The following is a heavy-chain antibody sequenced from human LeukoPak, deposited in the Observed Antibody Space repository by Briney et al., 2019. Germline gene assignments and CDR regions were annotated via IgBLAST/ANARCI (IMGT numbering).Heavy chain of an antibody. V-gene: IGHV3-7*01. CDR1: GCTFTNYC. Sequence: PGGSLRLTCIASGCTFTNYCMNWVRKAPRKGLERVASIKHDGSQKSYVNSVKSRFTISRDNANNSLSLQMDSLRGEDTAVRYCARDRDDYDLGHLESWGEETRVSVFS. CDR2: IKHDGSQK. CDR3: ARDRDDYDLGHLES. J-gene: IGHJ4*02. D-gene: IGHD3-3*01.